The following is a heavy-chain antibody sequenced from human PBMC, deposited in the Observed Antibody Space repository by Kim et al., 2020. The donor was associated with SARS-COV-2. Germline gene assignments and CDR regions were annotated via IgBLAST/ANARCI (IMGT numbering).Heavy chain of an antibody. Sequence: GGSLRLSCAASGFTFSSSWMHWVRQAPGKGLVWVSRINNDGSSTTYADSVKGRFTISRDNAKSTLYLQMNSQRADDTAIYYCARVWLGSLDYWGQGTLVTVSS. D-gene: IGHD3-10*01. CDR2: INNDGSST. CDR1: GFTFSSSW. V-gene: IGHV3-74*01. J-gene: IGHJ4*02. CDR3: ARVWLGSLDY.